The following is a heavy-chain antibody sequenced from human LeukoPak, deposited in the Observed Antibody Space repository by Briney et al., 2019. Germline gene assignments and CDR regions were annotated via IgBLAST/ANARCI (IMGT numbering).Heavy chain of an antibody. Sequence: PSETLSLTCTVSGYSISSGYYWGWIRQPPGKGLEWIGSIYYSGNTQYNPSLRSRVTISVDTSKNEFSLKLRSVTAADTAVYYCARLPRGESGHGGYWGQGTLVTVSS. CDR1: GYSISSGYY. V-gene: IGHV4-38-2*02. CDR2: IYYSGNT. D-gene: IGHD5-12*01. J-gene: IGHJ4*02. CDR3: ARLPRGESGHGGY.